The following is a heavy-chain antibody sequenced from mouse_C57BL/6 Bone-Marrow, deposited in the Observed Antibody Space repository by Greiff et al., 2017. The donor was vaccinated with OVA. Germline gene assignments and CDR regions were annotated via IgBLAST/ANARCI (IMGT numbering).Heavy chain of an antibody. Sequence: VQGVESGPGLVQPSQSLSITCTVSGFSLTSYGVHWVRQSPGKGLEWLGVIWRGGSTDYNAAFMSRLSITKDNSKSQVFFKMNSLQADDTAIYYCAKKTADSSGYAMDYWGQGTSVTVSS. CDR1: GFSLTSYG. CDR2: IWRGGST. V-gene: IGHV2-5*01. J-gene: IGHJ4*01. D-gene: IGHD3-2*02. CDR3: AKKTADSSGYAMDY.